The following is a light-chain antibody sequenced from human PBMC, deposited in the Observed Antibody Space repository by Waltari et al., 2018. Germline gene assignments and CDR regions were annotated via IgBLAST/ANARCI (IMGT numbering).Light chain of an antibody. V-gene: IGLV3-21*04. CDR1: NHGGRR. Sequence: SYVLTQAPSVSVAPGKTAHITCGGNNHGGRRVHWYRQKPGQAPALVMYDDSDRPSGIPERFSGSNSGNTATLTISRVEAGDEADYYCQVWDSGSRDRHVVFGGGTKLTVL. J-gene: IGLJ2*01. CDR2: DDS. CDR3: QVWDSGSRDRHVV.